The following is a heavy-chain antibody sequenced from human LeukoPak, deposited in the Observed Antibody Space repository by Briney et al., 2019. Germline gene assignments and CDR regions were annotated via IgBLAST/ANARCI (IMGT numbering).Heavy chain of an antibody. CDR2: INPNSGGT. CDR1: GYTFTGYY. J-gene: IGHJ3*02. V-gene: IGHV1-2*02. D-gene: IGHD5-18*01. CDR3: AKGYSFGFDAFDI. Sequence: ASVKVSCKASGYTFTGYYLHWVRQAPGQGLEWMGWINPNSGGTNYAQRFQGRVTMTRDTSISSAYMELSSLRSDDPAVYYCAKGYSFGFDAFDIWGLGTMVTVSS.